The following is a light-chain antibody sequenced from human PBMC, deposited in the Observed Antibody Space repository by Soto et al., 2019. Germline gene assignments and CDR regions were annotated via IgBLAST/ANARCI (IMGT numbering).Light chain of an antibody. J-gene: IGLJ1*01. Sequence: QSALTQPASLSGSPGQSITISCTGTSSDIGAYDYVSWFQQHPGKAPKLMISEVNNRPSGVSNSFSGSKSGNTAYLTISGLQVEDEAEYFCSSFTTTSTHVFGTGTKVTVL. CDR1: SSDIGAYDY. CDR3: SSFTTTSTHV. CDR2: EVN. V-gene: IGLV2-14*01.